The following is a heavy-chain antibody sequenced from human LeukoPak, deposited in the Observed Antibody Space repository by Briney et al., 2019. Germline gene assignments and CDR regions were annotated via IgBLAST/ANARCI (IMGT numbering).Heavy chain of an antibody. J-gene: IGHJ3*02. CDR2: IYYSGST. CDR3: ARGGYQLDAFDI. CDR1: GGSINSSSYY. D-gene: IGHD2-2*01. Sequence: SETLSLTCTVSGGSINSSSYYWGWIRQPPGKGLEWIGSIYYSGSTYYNPSLKSRVTISVDTSKNQFSLKLSSVTAADTAVYYCARGGYQLDAFDIWGQGTMVTVSS. V-gene: IGHV4-39*07.